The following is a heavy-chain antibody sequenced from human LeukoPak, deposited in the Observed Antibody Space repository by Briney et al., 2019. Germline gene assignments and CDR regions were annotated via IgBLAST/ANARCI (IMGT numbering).Heavy chain of an antibody. Sequence: GSLRLSFAASGFPFSDYWVHWVRQAPGKGLVWVSRINTDGSITNYADSVKGRFSISRDNAKNTLYLQMSSLRAEDTAVYYCARDRGPRMGFMVREAYDYWGQGTLVTVSS. CDR1: GFPFSDYW. CDR2: INTDGSIT. J-gene: IGHJ4*02. V-gene: IGHV3-74*01. D-gene: IGHD3-10*01. CDR3: ARDRGPRMGFMVREAYDY.